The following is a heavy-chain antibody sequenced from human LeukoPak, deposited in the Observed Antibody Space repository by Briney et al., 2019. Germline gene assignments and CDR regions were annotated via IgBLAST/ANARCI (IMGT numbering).Heavy chain of an antibody. CDR3: ARSLDSSSWWDY. Sequence: PSETLSLTCAVSGGSISSGGYSWSWIRQPPGKGLEWIGYIYHSGSTYYNPSLKSRVTISVDRSKNQFSLKLSSVTAADTAVYYCARSLDSSSWWDYWGQGTLVTVSS. J-gene: IGHJ4*02. CDR2: IYHSGST. CDR1: GGSISSGGYS. D-gene: IGHD6-13*01. V-gene: IGHV4-30-2*01.